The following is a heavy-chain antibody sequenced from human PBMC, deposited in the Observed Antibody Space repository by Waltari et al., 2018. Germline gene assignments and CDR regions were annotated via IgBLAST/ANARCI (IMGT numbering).Heavy chain of an antibody. V-gene: IGHV4-34*01. Sequence: QVQLQQWGAGLLKPSETLSLTCAVYGGSFRGYYWSWIRRPPGKGLEWIGEINHSGSTNYNPSLKSRVTISVDTSKNQFSLKLSSVTAADTAVYYCARARRLRAAAAAPFDYWGQGTLVTVSS. D-gene: IGHD6-13*01. CDR1: GGSFRGYY. CDR3: ARARRLRAAAAAPFDY. J-gene: IGHJ4*02. CDR2: INHSGST.